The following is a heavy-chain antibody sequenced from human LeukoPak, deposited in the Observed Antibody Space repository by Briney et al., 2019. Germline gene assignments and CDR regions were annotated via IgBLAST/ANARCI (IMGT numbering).Heavy chain of an antibody. V-gene: IGHV3-30*04. J-gene: IGHJ4*02. CDR3: AKDSHYGSGSHHYYFDY. Sequence: PGGSLRLSCAAPGFTFSNYALHWVRQPPGKGLEWVAVISYDGSNKYYADSVKGRFTISRDNSKNTLYLQMNSLRAEDTAVYYCAKDSHYGSGSHHYYFDYWGQGTLVTVSS. CDR1: GFTFSNYA. CDR2: ISYDGSNK. D-gene: IGHD3-10*01.